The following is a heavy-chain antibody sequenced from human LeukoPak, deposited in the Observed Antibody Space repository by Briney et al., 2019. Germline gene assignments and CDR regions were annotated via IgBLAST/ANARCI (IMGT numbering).Heavy chain of an antibody. D-gene: IGHD2-2*01. V-gene: IGHV1-2*06. Sequence: ASVKVSCKASGYTFTGYYMHWVRQAPGQGLERMGRINPNSGGTNYAQKFQGRVTMTRDTSISTAYMELSRLRSDDTAVYYCASPLIVVVPAVDYWGQGTLVTVSS. CDR2: INPNSGGT. CDR1: GYTFTGYY. J-gene: IGHJ4*02. CDR3: ASPLIVVVPAVDY.